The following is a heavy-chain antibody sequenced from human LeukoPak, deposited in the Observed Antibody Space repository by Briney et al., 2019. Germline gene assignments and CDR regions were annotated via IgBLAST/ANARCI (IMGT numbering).Heavy chain of an antibody. Sequence: GGSLRLSCAASGFTFSSYWMSWVRQAPGKGLEWVANIKQDGSEKYYVDSVKGRFTISRDNAKNSLYLQMNSLRAEDTAVYYCARDWGSGFDAFDIWGHGTMVTVSS. CDR2: IKQDGSEK. CDR1: GFTFSSYW. D-gene: IGHD3-16*01. J-gene: IGHJ3*02. V-gene: IGHV3-7*01. CDR3: ARDWGSGFDAFDI.